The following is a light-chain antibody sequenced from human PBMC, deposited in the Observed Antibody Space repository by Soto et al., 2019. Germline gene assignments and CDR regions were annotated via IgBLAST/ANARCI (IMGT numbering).Light chain of an antibody. J-gene: IGKJ2*01. CDR2: GAS. Sequence: IVLTQSPGTLSLSPGERANLSCRASQSVSNNYLAWYQQKPGQAARLLIFGASNRATAIADRFSGSGSATDFTLTISRVDPEDFAVYYCQQYGSSPYTFGQGTRLDI. CDR1: QSVSNNY. V-gene: IGKV3-20*01. CDR3: QQYGSSPYT.